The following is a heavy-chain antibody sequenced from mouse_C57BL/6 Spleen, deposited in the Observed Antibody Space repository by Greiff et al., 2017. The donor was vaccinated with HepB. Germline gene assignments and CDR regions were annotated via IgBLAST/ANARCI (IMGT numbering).Heavy chain of an antibody. CDR1: GYTFTDYY. CDR2: INPYNGGT. CDR3: ARDRDYFDY. Sequence: EVKLVESGPVLVKPGASVKMSCKASGYTFTDYYMNWVKQSHGKSLEWIGVINPYNGGTSYNQKFKGKATLTVDKSSSTAYMELNSLTSEDSAVYYCARDRDYFDYWGQGTTLTVSS. D-gene: IGHD3-2*01. J-gene: IGHJ2*01. V-gene: IGHV1-19*01.